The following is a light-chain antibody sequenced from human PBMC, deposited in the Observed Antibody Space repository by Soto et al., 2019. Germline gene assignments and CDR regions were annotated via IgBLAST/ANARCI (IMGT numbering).Light chain of an antibody. Sequence: EIVLTQSPATLSLSPGERATLSCRASQSVSSYLAWYQQKPGQAPRLLMYDASNRATGIPARFSGSGSGTDFTLTISSLEPEDFAVYYCQHRSIWPFTFGPGTKVDLK. V-gene: IGKV3-11*01. CDR1: QSVSSY. CDR3: QHRSIWPFT. J-gene: IGKJ3*01. CDR2: DAS.